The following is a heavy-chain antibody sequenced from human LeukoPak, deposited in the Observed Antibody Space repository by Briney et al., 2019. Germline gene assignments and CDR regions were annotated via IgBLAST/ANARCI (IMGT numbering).Heavy chain of an antibody. J-gene: IGHJ2*01. D-gene: IGHD3-3*01. V-gene: IGHV4-38-2*02. CDR2: IYHSGST. CDR1: GYSISSGYY. CDR3: ARGTMGWYFDL. Sequence: PSETLSLTCTVSGYSISSGYYWGWIRQPPGKGREWIGSIYHSGSTYYNPSLKSRVTISVDTSKNQFSLKLSSVTAADTAVYYCARGTMGWYFDLWGRGTLVTVSS.